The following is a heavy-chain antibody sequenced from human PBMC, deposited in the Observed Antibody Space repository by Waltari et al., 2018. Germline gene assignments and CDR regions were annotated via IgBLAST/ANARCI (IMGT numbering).Heavy chain of an antibody. CDR3: ARGVGGAARGYYGMDV. CDR2: LNPNSGDT. V-gene: IGHV1-8*01. CDR1: GYSFTSYD. J-gene: IGHJ6*02. D-gene: IGHD1-26*01. Sequence: QVQLVQSEAEVKKPGAAVILSCKTSGYSFTSYDINWVRQASGQGPEGMGWLNPNSGDTYHAHNFTGSITMTTDTSINTAVLELTSLRSEDTAVYYCARGVGGAARGYYGMDVWGQGTSVTVS.